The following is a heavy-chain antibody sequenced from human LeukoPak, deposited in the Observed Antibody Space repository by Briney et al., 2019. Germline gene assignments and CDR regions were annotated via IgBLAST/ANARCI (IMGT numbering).Heavy chain of an antibody. V-gene: IGHV3-30*09. CDR1: GFAFSSYA. CDR3: ARVVA. Sequence: GGSLRLSCAASGFAFSSYAMHWVRQAPGKGLEWVAVISYDGSNKYYADSVKGRFAISRDNSKNTLYLQMNSLRAEDTAVYYCARVVAWGQGTMVTVSS. CDR2: ISYDGSNK. J-gene: IGHJ3*01.